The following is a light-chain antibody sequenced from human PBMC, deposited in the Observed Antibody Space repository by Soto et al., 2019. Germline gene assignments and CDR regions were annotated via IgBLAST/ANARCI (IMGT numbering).Light chain of an antibody. CDR1: QSVSIL. Sequence: EIVMTQSPATLSVSPWERATLSCRASQSVSILLAWYQQKPGQTPRLLIYGASTRATGIPDRFSGSGSGTEFTLTISSLQSEDFADYYCQQYQNWPLITFGQGTRLEIK. CDR3: QQYQNWPLIT. V-gene: IGKV3-15*01. J-gene: IGKJ5*01. CDR2: GAS.